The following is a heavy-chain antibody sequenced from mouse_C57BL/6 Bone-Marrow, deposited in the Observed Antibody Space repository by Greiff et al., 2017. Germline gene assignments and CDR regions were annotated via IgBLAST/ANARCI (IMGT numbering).Heavy chain of an antibody. D-gene: IGHD2-14*01. CDR1: GYTFTDHT. V-gene: IGHV1-78*01. CDR2: IYPTDGST. CDR3: ARGGVRRGDY. Sequence: QVQLQQPDAELVKPGASVKISCKVSGYTFTDHTIHWMKQRPEQGLDWIGYIYPTDGSTKYNQKFKGKATLTVDKSSSTAYMQLNSLTSEDSAVDFCARGGVRRGDYWGQGTTLTVSS. J-gene: IGHJ2*01.